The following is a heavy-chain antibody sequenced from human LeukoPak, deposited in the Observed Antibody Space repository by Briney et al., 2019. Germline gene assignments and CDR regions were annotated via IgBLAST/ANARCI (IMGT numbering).Heavy chain of an antibody. D-gene: IGHD3-3*01. J-gene: IGHJ3*02. V-gene: IGHV3-74*01. CDR2: INNDGTST. CDR3: ADPFGDAFDM. CDR1: GFTSSNYW. Sequence: GGSLRLSCTAPGFTSSNYWMHWVRQTPGKGLVWVSHINNDGTSTTYADSVKGRFTISRDNAKNTLYLQMDSLRAEDSAMYYCADPFGDAFDMWGQGTMVTVSS.